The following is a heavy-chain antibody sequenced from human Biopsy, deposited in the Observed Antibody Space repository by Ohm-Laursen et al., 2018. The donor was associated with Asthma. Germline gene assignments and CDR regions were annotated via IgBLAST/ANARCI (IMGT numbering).Heavy chain of an antibody. D-gene: IGHD6-6*01. CDR3: ARGGWGQLGLGY. CDR1: GGSFSSYY. CDR2: IYYNGRT. Sequence: TLSLTCAVYGGSFSSYYWGWIRQPPGKGLEWIGSIYYNGRTYYNPSLKSRVTISVDTSKKQLSLQLSSVTAADTAVYYCARGGWGQLGLGYWGQGTLVTVSS. J-gene: IGHJ4*02. V-gene: IGHV4-39*07.